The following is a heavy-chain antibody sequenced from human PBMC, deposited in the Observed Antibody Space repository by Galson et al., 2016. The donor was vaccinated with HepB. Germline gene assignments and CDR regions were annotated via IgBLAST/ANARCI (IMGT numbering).Heavy chain of an antibody. V-gene: IGHV3-48*02. Sequence: SLRLSCAASGFTFSDYNMNWVRQAPGKGLEWVSYISRDSSTKFYADSVKGRFITSRDNARYSLSLHMSSLRDEDTAVYYCTREGFRFSVVKVWAVVDTWGRGTKVNGAS. CDR3: TREGFRFSVVKVWAVVDT. D-gene: IGHD2-15*01. J-gene: IGHJ3*02. CDR2: ISRDSSTK. CDR1: GFTFSDYN.